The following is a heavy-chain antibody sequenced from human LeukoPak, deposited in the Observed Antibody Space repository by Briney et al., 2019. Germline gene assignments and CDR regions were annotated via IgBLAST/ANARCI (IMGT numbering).Heavy chain of an antibody. CDR1: GFTFSNYR. Sequence: GGSLRLSCAASGFTFSNYRMNWVRQAPGKGLEWVSSISSSSSYIYYADSVKGRFTISRDNAKNSLYLQMNSLRAEDTAVYYCARDQVVVRAVDDYYMDVWGKGTTVTVSS. V-gene: IGHV3-21*01. CDR2: ISSSSSYI. D-gene: IGHD2-2*01. J-gene: IGHJ6*03. CDR3: ARDQVVVRAVDDYYMDV.